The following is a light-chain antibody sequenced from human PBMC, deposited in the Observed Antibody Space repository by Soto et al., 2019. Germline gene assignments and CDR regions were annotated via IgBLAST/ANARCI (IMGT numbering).Light chain of an antibody. J-gene: IGLJ2*01. CDR1: SSDIGYDY. Sequence: QSALTQRASVSGSPGQSITISCTGSSSDIGYDYVSWYQQHPGTAPKLIIYGVINRPSGVSNRFSGSKSGNTASLTISGLQAEDEADYYCSSHASRTSVVFGVGTKVTVL. CDR2: GVI. V-gene: IGLV2-14*03. CDR3: SSHASRTSVV.